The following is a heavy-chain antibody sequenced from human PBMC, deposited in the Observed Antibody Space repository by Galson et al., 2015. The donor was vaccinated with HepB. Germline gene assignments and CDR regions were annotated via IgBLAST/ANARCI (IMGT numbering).Heavy chain of an antibody. Sequence: SLRLSCAASGFTFDDYAMHWVRQAPGKGLEWVSGISWNSGSIGYADSVKGRFTISRDNARNSLYLQMNSLRAEDTALYYCAKDKLLLANYYYYMDVWGKGTTVTVSS. CDR3: AKDKLLLANYYYYMDV. J-gene: IGHJ6*03. D-gene: IGHD2-15*01. V-gene: IGHV3-9*01. CDR2: ISWNSGSI. CDR1: GFTFDDYA.